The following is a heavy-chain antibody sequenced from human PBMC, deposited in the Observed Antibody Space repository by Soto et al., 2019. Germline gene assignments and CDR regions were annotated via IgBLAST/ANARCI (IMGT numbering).Heavy chain of an antibody. D-gene: IGHD1-26*01. CDR3: AGGSGSYYAY. V-gene: IGHV4-61*01. CDR2: ISYSGST. J-gene: IGHJ4*02. Sequence: QVQLQESGPGLVKPSETLSLTCTVSGASVSSGNYYWSWIRQPPGKGLECIGYISYSGSTNYNPSLKSRVTRSIDTSKNPFSLKLSSVTAADTAVYYCAGGSGSYYAYWGQGTLVTVSS. CDR1: GASVSSGNYY.